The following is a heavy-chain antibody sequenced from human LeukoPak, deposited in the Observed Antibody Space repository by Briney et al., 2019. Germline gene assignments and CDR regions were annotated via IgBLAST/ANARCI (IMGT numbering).Heavy chain of an antibody. CDR3: ARGTSPTHYYYMDV. Sequence: SETLSLTCAVYGGSFSGYYWSWIRQPPGKGLEWIGEINHSGSTNYNPSLKSRVTISVDTSKNQFSLKLSSVTAADTAVYYCARGTSPTHYYYMDVWGKGTTVTVSS. CDR1: GGSFSGYY. J-gene: IGHJ6*03. V-gene: IGHV4-34*01. CDR2: INHSGST.